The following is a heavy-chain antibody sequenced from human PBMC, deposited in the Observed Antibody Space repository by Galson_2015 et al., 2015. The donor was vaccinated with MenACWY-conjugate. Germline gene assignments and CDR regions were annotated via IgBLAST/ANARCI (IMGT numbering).Heavy chain of an antibody. J-gene: IGHJ4*02. V-gene: IGHV3-15*01. CDR2: IKSKTDGGTT. Sequence: SLRLSCAASGFTFSNAWMSWVRQAPGKGLEWVGRIKSKTDGGTTDYAAPVKGRFTISRDDSKNTLYLQMNSLKTEDTAVYYCTTERYCSGGSCYIWGQGTLVTVSS. CDR3: TTERYCSGGSCYI. CDR1: GFTFSNAW. D-gene: IGHD2-15*01.